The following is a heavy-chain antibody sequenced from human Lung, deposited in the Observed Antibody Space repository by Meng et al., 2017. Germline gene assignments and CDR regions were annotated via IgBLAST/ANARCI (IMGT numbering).Heavy chain of an antibody. Sequence: GVGMVKSRGSLRLPSQVSGFTFSTPYMTWVRQVPGNRLEWVGRIKSKPYGETIDYAAPVKGRFTISRDDSKNTVYLQMNSLKTEDTAVYYCSGHIDYWGQGTLVTVSS. D-gene: IGHD5-12*01. CDR2: IKSKPYGETI. J-gene: IGHJ4*02. CDR1: GFTFSTPY. CDR3: SGHIDY. V-gene: IGHV3-15*01.